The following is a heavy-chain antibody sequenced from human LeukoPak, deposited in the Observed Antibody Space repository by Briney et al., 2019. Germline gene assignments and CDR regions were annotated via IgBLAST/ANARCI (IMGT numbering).Heavy chain of an antibody. Sequence: GGSLSLSCAVSGLTFSSYGMHWVRQAPGKGLEWVAVISYDGSNKDYADSVKGRFTISRDNSKNTLYLQMNSLRAEDTAEYYCAKDRFKLTRTLDYGGQGTLVTVSS. V-gene: IGHV3-30*18. D-gene: IGHD1-14*01. J-gene: IGHJ4*02. CDR2: ISYDGSNK. CDR3: AKDRFKLTRTLDY. CDR1: GLTFSSYG.